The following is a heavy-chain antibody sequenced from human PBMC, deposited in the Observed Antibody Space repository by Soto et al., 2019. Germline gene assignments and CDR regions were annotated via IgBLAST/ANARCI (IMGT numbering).Heavy chain of an antibody. CDR3: ARDQRTLLWFGGLYNWFDP. Sequence: GGSLILSCAASGFTFSSYGMHWVRQAPGKGLEWVAVIWYDGSNKYYADSVKGRFTISRDNSKNTLYLQMNSLRAEDTAVYYCARDQRTLLWFGGLYNWFDPWGQGTLVTVSS. V-gene: IGHV3-33*01. J-gene: IGHJ5*02. D-gene: IGHD3-10*01. CDR1: GFTFSSYG. CDR2: IWYDGSNK.